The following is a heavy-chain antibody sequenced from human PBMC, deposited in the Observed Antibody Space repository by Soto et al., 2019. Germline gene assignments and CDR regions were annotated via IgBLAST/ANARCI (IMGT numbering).Heavy chain of an antibody. CDR3: ARGNDCWSGYFDY. V-gene: IGHV1-69*01. J-gene: IGHJ4*02. Sequence: QVQLVQSGAEVKKPGSSVKVSCKASGCTFSSYAITWVRQAPGHGLEWMGGIIPIFGTASYAQKFQGRVTITADESTSTAYMELSRLSSEDPAVYYFARGNDCWSGYFDYWGQGTLGTVSS. D-gene: IGHD3-3*01. CDR2: IIPIFGTA. CDR1: GCTFSSYA.